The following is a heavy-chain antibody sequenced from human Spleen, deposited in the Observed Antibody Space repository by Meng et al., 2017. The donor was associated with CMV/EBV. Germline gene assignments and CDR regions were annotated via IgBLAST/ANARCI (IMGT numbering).Heavy chain of an antibody. D-gene: IGHD2/OR15-2a*01. CDR2: VSSDGSST. CDR3: AKGGNSEYGMDV. V-gene: IGHV3-74*01. J-gene: IGHJ6*02. CDR1: GFTFSSYW. Sequence: GGSLRLSCAGSGFTFSSYWMHWVRQAPGKGLVWVSRVSSDGSSTNYADSVKGRFTISRDNAKNMLYLQMNSLRAEDTAVYYCAKGGNSEYGMDVWGQGTTVTVSS.